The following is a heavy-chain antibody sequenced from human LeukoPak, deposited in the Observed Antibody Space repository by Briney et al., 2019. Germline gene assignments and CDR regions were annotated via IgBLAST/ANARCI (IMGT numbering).Heavy chain of an antibody. Sequence: PGGSLRLSCAASGFTFRSYAMSWVRQAPGKGLEWVSVVSGSGGSRYYAHSVKGRFNISRDNSKNTLYLQMNSLRTEDTALYYCAKVTGHGYFDYWGQGTLVTVSS. CDR2: VSGSGGSR. CDR3: AKVTGHGYFDY. V-gene: IGHV3-23*01. CDR1: GFTFRSYA. J-gene: IGHJ4*02. D-gene: IGHD3-16*01.